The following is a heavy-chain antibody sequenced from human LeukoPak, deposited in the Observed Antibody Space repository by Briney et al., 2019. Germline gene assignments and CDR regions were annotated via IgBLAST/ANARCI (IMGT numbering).Heavy chain of an antibody. J-gene: IGHJ4*02. CDR3: ARERCSGGSCLPLFDY. D-gene: IGHD2-15*01. CDR1: GHTFTRYY. V-gene: IGHV1-2*02. CDR2: INPNSGGA. Sequence: ASVKVSCKASGHTFTRYYMHWVRQAPGHGLEWMGWINPNSGGANYEQNFQGRVTMTRDTSISTAYMELSRLRSDDTAVYYCARERCSGGSCLPLFDYLGQGTLVTVSS.